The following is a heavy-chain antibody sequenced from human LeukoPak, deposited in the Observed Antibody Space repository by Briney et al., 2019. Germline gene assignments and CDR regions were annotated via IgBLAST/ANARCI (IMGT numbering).Heavy chain of an antibody. CDR2: ISGSGGST. D-gene: IGHD5-18*01. V-gene: IGHV3-23*01. CDR3: ARDNGYSYGYLNWFDP. CDR1: GFTFSSYA. J-gene: IGHJ5*02. Sequence: PGGSLRLSCAASGFTFSSYAMSWVRQAPGKGLEWVSAISGSGGSTYYADSVKGRFTISRDNSKNTLYLQMNSLRAEDTAVYYCARDNGYSYGYLNWFDPWGQGTLVTVSS.